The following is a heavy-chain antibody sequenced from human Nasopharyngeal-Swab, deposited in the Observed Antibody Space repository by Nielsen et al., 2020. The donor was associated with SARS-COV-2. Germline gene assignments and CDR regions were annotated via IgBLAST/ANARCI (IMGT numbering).Heavy chain of an antibody. Sequence: ASVKVSCKASGYTFTSYYMHWVRQAPGQELEWMGIINPSGGSTSYAQKFQGRVTMTRDTSTSTVYMELSSLRSEDTAVYYCARRDGQLLLEDWFDPWGQGTLVTVSS. V-gene: IGHV1-46*01. CDR3: ARRDGQLLLEDWFDP. CDR1: GYTFTSYY. D-gene: IGHD2-15*01. J-gene: IGHJ5*02. CDR2: INPSGGST.